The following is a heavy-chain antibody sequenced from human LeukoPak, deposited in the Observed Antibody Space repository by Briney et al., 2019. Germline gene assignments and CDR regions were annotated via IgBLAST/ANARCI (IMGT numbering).Heavy chain of an antibody. D-gene: IGHD3-10*01. J-gene: IGHJ4*02. CDR1: GFTFSRYG. Sequence: GGSLRLSCAASGFTFSRYGMHWVRQAPGKGLEWVAVIWYDGSNKYYADSVKGRFTISRDNSRSTVSLQMNSLRAEDTAVYYCARPYYYGSGSYYPLDYWGQGTLVTVSP. V-gene: IGHV3-33*01. CDR2: IWYDGSNK. CDR3: ARPYYYGSGSYYPLDY.